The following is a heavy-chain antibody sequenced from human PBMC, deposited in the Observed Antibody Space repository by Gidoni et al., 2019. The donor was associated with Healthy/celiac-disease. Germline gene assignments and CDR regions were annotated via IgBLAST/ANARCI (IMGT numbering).Heavy chain of an antibody. V-gene: IGHV4-4*02. CDR1: GGSISSSNW. CDR3: AGDAFGDYYYYMDI. CDR2: IYHSGST. J-gene: IGHJ6*03. Sequence: QVQLQESGPGLVKPSGTLSLPCPVSGGSISSSNWWRWARQPPGQGLEWVGEIYHSGSTNYNPSLKSRVTRSVDKSKNQFSLKLSSVTAADTAVYYCAGDAFGDYYYYMDIWGKGTTVTVSS. D-gene: IGHD3-10*01.